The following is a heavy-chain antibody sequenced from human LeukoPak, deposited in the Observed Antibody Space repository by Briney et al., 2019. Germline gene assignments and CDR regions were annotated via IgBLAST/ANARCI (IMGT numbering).Heavy chain of an antibody. J-gene: IGHJ4*02. CDR3: TTGGGGNSPPDY. V-gene: IGHV3-15*01. Sequence: PGGSLRLSCAASGFTFRNAWMSWVRQAPGKGLEWVGRIKSKPDGGTTDYAAPVKGRFIISRDDSKNTLYLQMNSLKTEDTAVYYCTTGGGGNSPPDYWGQGTLVTVSS. D-gene: IGHD4-23*01. CDR1: GFTFRNAW. CDR2: IKSKPDGGTT.